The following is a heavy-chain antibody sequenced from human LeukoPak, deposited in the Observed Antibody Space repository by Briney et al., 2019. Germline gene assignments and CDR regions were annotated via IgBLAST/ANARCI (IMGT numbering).Heavy chain of an antibody. V-gene: IGHV5-51*01. CDR3: VRPLGEYTYGYPLGY. CDR1: GYSFTSYW. CDR2: IYAGDSDT. J-gene: IGHJ4*02. Sequence: GESLKISCKGSGYSFTSYWIGWVRQMPGKGLEWMGIIYAGDSDTRYSPSFQGQVTISADKSISTAYLQWSSLKASDTAMYYCVRPLGEYTYGYPLGYWGQGTLVTVSS. D-gene: IGHD5-18*01.